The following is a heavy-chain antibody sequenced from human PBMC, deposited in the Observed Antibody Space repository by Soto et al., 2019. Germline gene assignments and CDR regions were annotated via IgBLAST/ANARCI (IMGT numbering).Heavy chain of an antibody. CDR3: VRTSLVVAAATREDY. D-gene: IGHD2-15*01. CDR2: INSDGSST. Sequence: VPLRLSCAAAGGNFISYWVHWISKATRKGLVWVSRINSDGSSTSDADSVKGRFTISRDNAKNTLYLQMNSLRAEDTAVYYCVRTSLVVAAATREDYWGQGTLVTVSS. J-gene: IGHJ4*02. CDR1: GGNFISYW. V-gene: IGHV3-74*01.